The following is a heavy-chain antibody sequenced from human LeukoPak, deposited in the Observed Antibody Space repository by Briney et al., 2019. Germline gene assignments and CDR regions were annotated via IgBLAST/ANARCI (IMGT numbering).Heavy chain of an antibody. J-gene: IGHJ4*02. D-gene: IGHD3-22*01. CDR2: IYTAGST. CDR1: GGSIGSHY. V-gene: IGHV4-4*07. Sequence: SETLSLTCTVSGGSIGSHYWSWIRQPAGKGLEWIGRIYTAGSTNYNPSLKSRLTMSADTCKNQFSLKLTSVTAADTAVYYCARESKSYDGSGYYHDSWGQGTLVTVSS. CDR3: ARESKSYDGSGYYHDS.